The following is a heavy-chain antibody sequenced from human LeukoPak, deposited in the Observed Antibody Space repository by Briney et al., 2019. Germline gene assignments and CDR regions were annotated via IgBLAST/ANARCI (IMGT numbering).Heavy chain of an antibody. CDR1: GGSISSGGYY. D-gene: IGHD3-22*01. V-gene: IGHV4-31*03. Sequence: SETLSLTCTVSGGSISSGGYYWSWIRQHPGKGLEWIGYIYYSGSTYYNPSLKSRVTISVDTSMNQFSLKLSSVTAADTAVYYCARGHYYDSSGYPPVGAFDIWGQGTMVTVSS. CDR3: ARGHYYDSSGYPPVGAFDI. CDR2: IYYSGST. J-gene: IGHJ3*02.